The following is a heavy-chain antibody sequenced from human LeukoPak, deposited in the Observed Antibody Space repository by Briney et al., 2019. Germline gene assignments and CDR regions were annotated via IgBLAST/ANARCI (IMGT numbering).Heavy chain of an antibody. CDR2: INPNSGGT. V-gene: IGHV1-2*02. CDR1: GYTFTDFY. Sequence: ASVKVSCKASGYTFTDFYIHWVRQAPGQGLEWMGWINPNSGGTNYAQKFQGRVTMTRDTSISTAYMELSRLRSDDTAVYYCARDQTSGWHDAFDIWGQGTMVTVSS. CDR3: ARDQTSGWHDAFDI. D-gene: IGHD6-19*01. J-gene: IGHJ3*02.